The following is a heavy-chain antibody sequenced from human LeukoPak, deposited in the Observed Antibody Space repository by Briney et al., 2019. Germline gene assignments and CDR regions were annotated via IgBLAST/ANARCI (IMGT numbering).Heavy chain of an antibody. V-gene: IGHV4-34*01. CDR3: ARLVGVAMAYYYGMDV. Sequence: SETLSLTCAVYGGSFSGYYWSWIRQPPGKGLEWIGEINHSGSTNYNPSLKSRVTISVDTSKNQFSLKLSSVTAADTAVYYCARLVGVAMAYYYGMDVWGQGTTVTVSS. J-gene: IGHJ6*02. CDR1: GGSFSGYY. D-gene: IGHD5-12*01. CDR2: INHSGST.